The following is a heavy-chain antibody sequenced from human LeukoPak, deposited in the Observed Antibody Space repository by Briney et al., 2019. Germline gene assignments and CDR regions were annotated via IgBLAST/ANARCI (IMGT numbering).Heavy chain of an antibody. CDR3: ARGARAGYNLEPFDY. Sequence: SETLSLTCTVSGGSISSYYWSWIRQPPGKGLEWIGYIYYSGSIKYNPSLKSRVTISVDTSKNQFSLKLRSVTAADTAVYYCARGARAGYNLEPFDYWGQGTLVTVSS. CDR1: GGSISSYY. D-gene: IGHD5-24*01. CDR2: IYYSGSI. V-gene: IGHV4-59*08. J-gene: IGHJ4*02.